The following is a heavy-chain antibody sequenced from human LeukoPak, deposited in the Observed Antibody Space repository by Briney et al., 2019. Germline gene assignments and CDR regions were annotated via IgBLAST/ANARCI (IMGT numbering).Heavy chain of an antibody. D-gene: IGHD6-19*01. Sequence: HPGRSLRLSCAASGFTFSSYGMHWVRQAPGKGLEWVAVISYDGSNKYYADSVKGRFTISRDNSKNTLYLQMNSLRAEDTAVYYCAKVEVSSGWYEYFQHWGQGTLVTVPS. CDR3: AKVEVSSGWYEYFQH. J-gene: IGHJ1*01. CDR1: GFTFSSYG. CDR2: ISYDGSNK. V-gene: IGHV3-30*18.